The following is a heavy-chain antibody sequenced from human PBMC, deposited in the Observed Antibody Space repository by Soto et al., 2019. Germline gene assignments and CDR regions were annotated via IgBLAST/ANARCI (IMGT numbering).Heavy chain of an antibody. D-gene: IGHD3-10*01. CDR1: GFAISSYY. CDR2: IYTAGGT. V-gene: IGHV3-53*01. J-gene: IGHJ4*02. Sequence: PGGSLRLSCAVSGFAISSYYMTWVRQAPGKGLEWVSVIYTAGGTYYADSVKGRFIISRDNSKNTLSLQMNSLRAGDTAVYYCARRGLLRSGPLDFWGQGALVTVSS. CDR3: ARRGLLRSGPLDF.